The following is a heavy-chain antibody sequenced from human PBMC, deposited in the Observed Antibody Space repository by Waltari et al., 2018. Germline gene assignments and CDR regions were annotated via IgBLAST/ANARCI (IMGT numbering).Heavy chain of an antibody. CDR2: IIPVFGTSNYIQ. J-gene: IGHJ3*02. V-gene: IGHV1-69*14. CDR3: ARGNPDDAFDI. Sequence: QVQLVQSGAEVKKPGSSVKFSCKASGGTFSNYGFTWVRQAPGQGLRWMGRIIPVFGTSNYIQNYAQEFQGRVTITADKFTSTVYMELSSLRSADTAVYYCARGNPDDAFDIWGQGTMVTVSS. CDR1: GGTFSNYG.